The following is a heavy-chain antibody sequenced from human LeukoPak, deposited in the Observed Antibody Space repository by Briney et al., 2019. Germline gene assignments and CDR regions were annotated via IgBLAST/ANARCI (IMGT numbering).Heavy chain of an antibody. D-gene: IGHD5-24*01. CDR3: SRHAVIADGQNAFDL. CDR1: GGSVRSYY. V-gene: IGHV4-59*08. Sequence: SETLSLTCNVSGGSVRSYYWSWIRQPPGKGLEWIAYIYYTGITRYNPSLESRVTISVDRSKNQLSLNLNSVTAADTAVYYCSRHAVIADGQNAFDLWGQGTKVTVSS. CDR2: IYYTGIT. J-gene: IGHJ3*01.